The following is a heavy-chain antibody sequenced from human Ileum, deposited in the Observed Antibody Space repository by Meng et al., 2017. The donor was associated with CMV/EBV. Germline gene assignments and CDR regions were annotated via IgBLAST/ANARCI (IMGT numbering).Heavy chain of an antibody. J-gene: IGHJ6*02. D-gene: IGHD3-9*01. Sequence: GESLKISCAASGFTFSSYGMHWVRQAPGKGLEWVAFIRYDGSNKYYADSVKGRFTISRDNSKNTLYLQMNSLRAEDTAVYYCAKGDILTGYFYNYYYYYGMDVWGQGTTVTVSS. CDR2: IRYDGSNK. CDR1: GFTFSSYG. V-gene: IGHV3-30*02. CDR3: AKGDILTGYFYNYYYYYGMDV.